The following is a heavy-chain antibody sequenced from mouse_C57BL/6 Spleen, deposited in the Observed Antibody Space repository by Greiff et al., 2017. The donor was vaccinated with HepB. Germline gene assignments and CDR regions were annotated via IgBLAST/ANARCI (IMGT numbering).Heavy chain of an antibody. CDR1: GFTFSDYG. CDR3: ARPGDYRLAMDY. V-gene: IGHV5-17*01. Sequence: EVMLVESGGGLVKPGGSLKLSCAASGFTFSDYGMHWVRQAPEKGLEWVAYISSGSSTIYYADTVKGRFTISRDNAKNTLFLQMTSLRSEDTAMYYCARPGDYRLAMDYWGQGTSVTVSS. CDR2: ISSGSSTI. J-gene: IGHJ4*01. D-gene: IGHD2-4*01.